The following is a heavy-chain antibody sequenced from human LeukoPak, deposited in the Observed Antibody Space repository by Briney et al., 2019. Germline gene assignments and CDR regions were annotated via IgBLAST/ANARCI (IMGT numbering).Heavy chain of an antibody. CDR3: ARGRCNWNYDY. J-gene: IGHJ4*02. D-gene: IGHD1-7*01. CDR2: IYYSGST. Sequence: PSETLSLTCTVSGGSISSYYWSWIRQPPGKGLEWIGYIYYSGSTNYNPSLKSRVTISVDTSKNQFSLKLSSVTAADTAVYYCARGRCNWNYDYWGQGTLVTVSS. V-gene: IGHV4-59*01. CDR1: GGSISSYY.